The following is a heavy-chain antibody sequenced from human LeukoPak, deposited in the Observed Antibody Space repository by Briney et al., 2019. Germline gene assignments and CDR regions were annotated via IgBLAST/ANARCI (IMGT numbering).Heavy chain of an antibody. CDR1: GAIFSSYD. D-gene: IGHD5-18*01. CDR2: ISYHGKRK. V-gene: IGHV3-30*03. Sequence: PGTSLRLSCVVSGAIFSSYDMEWVRQAPGKGLEWVAVISYHGKRKLYADSVKGRFTISRDDSKNTLFLQMNSLRPDDTAVYYCARGAGIQLWLPFDYWGQGTLVTVSS. CDR3: ARGAGIQLWLPFDY. J-gene: IGHJ4*02.